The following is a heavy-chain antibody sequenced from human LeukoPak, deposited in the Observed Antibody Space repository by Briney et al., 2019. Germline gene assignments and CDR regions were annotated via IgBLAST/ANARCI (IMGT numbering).Heavy chain of an antibody. J-gene: IGHJ5*02. CDR1: GYAFIGHY. Sequence: ASVKVSCKASGYAFIGHYMHWVRQAPGQGPEWMGWIDPNSGGTDYAQRCQGRVTMTRDTSINTIYMELSSLRSDDTAVYYCARERVSVAGWFDPWGQGTLVTVSS. D-gene: IGHD6-19*01. V-gene: IGHV1-2*02. CDR3: ARERVSVAGWFDP. CDR2: IDPNSGGT.